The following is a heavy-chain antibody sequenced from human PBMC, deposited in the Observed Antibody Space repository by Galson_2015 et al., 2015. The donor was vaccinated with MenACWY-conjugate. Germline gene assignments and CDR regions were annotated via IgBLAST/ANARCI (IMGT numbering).Heavy chain of an antibody. D-gene: IGHD6-19*01. J-gene: IGHJ4*02. CDR2: VANDENNK. CDR3: ARDAEAQYSSGPSHY. CDR1: GFTFTSYA. V-gene: IGHV3-30-3*01. Sequence: SLRLSCAASGFTFTSYAMHWVRQAPGKGLEWVGVVANDENNKFYADSVKGRFTISRDNSKRTLFLQMNSLRTEDTAIYYCARDAEAQYSSGPSHYWGQGTLVTVSS.